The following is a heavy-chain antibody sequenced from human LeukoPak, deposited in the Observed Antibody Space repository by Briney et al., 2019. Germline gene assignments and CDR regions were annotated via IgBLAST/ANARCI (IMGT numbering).Heavy chain of an antibody. V-gene: IGHV1-18*01. D-gene: IGHD5-12*01. CDR1: GYTFNRYG. Sequence: ASVKVSCKASGYTFNRYGITWVRQAPGQGLEWMGWISGYNGNTNYAQKLQGRVTMTTDTSTSTAYMELRSLRSDDTAMYYCARHSGYGVTVMISDDYWGQGTLVTVSS. CDR2: ISGYNGNT. CDR3: ARHSGYGVTVMISDDY. J-gene: IGHJ4*02.